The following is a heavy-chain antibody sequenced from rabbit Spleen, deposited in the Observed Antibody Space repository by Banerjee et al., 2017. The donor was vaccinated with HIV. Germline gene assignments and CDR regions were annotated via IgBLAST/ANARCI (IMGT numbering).Heavy chain of an antibody. V-gene: IGHV1S45*01. CDR2: IDTNDGDT. CDR1: GFYFSSNW. CDR3: ARNSVNAFAS. J-gene: IGHJ2*01. Sequence: QKQLEEAGGVLVNPGGTLTISCTVAGFYFSSNWICCVRQAPGNGLEWLACIDTNDGDTENANSPKARSPISKSLSNMLIRQLTSLPAAATRSYFCARNSVNAFASGGP.